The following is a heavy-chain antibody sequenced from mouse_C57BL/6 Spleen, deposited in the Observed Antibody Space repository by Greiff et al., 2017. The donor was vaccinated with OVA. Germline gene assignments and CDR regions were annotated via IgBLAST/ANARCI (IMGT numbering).Heavy chain of an antibody. CDR2: IHPNSGST. CDR3: ASRDSYDWGFDY. D-gene: IGHD2-12*01. J-gene: IGHJ2*01. Sequence: QVQLQQPGAELVKPGASVKLSCKASGYTFTSYWMHWVKQRPGQGLEWIGMIHPNSGSTNYNEKFKSKATLTVDKSSSTAYMQLSSLTSEDSAVYYCASRDSYDWGFDYWGQGTTLTVSS. V-gene: IGHV1-64*01. CDR1: GYTFTSYW.